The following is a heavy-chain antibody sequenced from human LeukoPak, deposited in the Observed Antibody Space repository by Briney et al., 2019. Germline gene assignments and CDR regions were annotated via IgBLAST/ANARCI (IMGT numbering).Heavy chain of an antibody. Sequence: QTGGSLRLSCSASGFTVSSNFMSWIRQAPGKGLEWVSVIYSGGSTYNADSVKGRFAISRDNSNNTLYLQMNNLRAEDTAVYYCVRGPVGGKYWGAFDYWGQGTLVTVSS. CDR1: GFTVSSNF. J-gene: IGHJ4*02. V-gene: IGHV3-66*01. D-gene: IGHD7-27*01. CDR3: VRGPVGGKYWGAFDY. CDR2: IYSGGST.